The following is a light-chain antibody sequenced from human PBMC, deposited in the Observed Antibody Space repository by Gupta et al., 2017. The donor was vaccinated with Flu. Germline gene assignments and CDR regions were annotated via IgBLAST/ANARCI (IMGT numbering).Light chain of an antibody. V-gene: IGKV3-11*01. CDR3: QQRSNRPPYT. Sequence: ATLSLSPGERATLSCRASQSVSHYLAWYQQKPGQAPRLLIYDASTRATGIPARFSGSGSGTDFTLTISSLESEEFAVYYCQQRSNRPPYTFGQGTKLQIK. CDR2: DAS. J-gene: IGKJ2*01. CDR1: QSVSHY.